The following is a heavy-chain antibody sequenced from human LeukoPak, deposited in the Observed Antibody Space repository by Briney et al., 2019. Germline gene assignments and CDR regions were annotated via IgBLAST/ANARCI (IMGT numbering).Heavy chain of an antibody. D-gene: IGHD3-3*01. CDR3: ARAGSIWSGYYRFDP. V-gene: IGHV4-4*07. CDR1: GGSISSYY. Sequence: KPSETLSLTCTVSGGSISSYYWSWIRRPAGKGLEWIGRIYTSGSTNYNPSLKSRVTMSVDTSKDQFSLKLSPVTAADTAVYYCARAGSIWSGYYRFDPWGQGTLVTVSS. CDR2: IYTSGST. J-gene: IGHJ5*02.